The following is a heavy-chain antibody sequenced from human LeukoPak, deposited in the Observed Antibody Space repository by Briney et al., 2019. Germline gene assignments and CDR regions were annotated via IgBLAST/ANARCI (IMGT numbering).Heavy chain of an antibody. CDR3: ASGDGLDY. V-gene: IGHV4-39*01. Sequence: SETLSLTCTVSGGSISSSSYYWGWIRQPPGKGLEWIGSIYYSGGTYYNPSLKSRVTISVDTSKNQFSLKLSSVTAADTAVYYCASGDGLDYWGQGTLVAVSS. CDR2: IYYSGGT. D-gene: IGHD2-21*01. CDR1: GGSISSSSYY. J-gene: IGHJ4*02.